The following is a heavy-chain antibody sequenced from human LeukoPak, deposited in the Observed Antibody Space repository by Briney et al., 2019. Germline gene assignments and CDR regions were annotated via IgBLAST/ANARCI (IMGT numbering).Heavy chain of an antibody. CDR2: IYYSGST. Sequence: SETLSLTCSVSGGSITYYYWSWIRQPPGKGLEWIGYIYYSGSTNYNPSLKSRVTISVDTSKNQFSLKMSSVTAADTAVHYCARTTVTVSHFDYWGQGTLVTVSS. J-gene: IGHJ4*02. D-gene: IGHD4-17*01. V-gene: IGHV4-59*08. CDR3: ARTTVTVSHFDY. CDR1: GGSITYYY.